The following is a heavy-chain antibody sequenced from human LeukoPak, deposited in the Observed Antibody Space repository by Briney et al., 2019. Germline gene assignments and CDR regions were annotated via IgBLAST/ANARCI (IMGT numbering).Heavy chain of an antibody. Sequence: PSETLSLTCAVSGGSISSSNWWSWVRQPPGKGLEWIGEIYHSGSTNYNPSLKSRVTISVDKSKNQFSLKLSSVTAADTAVYYCARAENYDSSGYYQTYYFHYWGQGTLVTVSS. J-gene: IGHJ4*02. V-gene: IGHV4-4*02. CDR1: GGSISSSNW. D-gene: IGHD3-22*01. CDR3: ARAENYDSSGYYQTYYFHY. CDR2: IYHSGST.